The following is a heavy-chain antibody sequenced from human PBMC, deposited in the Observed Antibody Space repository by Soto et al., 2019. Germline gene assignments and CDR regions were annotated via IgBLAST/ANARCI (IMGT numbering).Heavy chain of an antibody. Sequence: EVQLVESGGGLVQPGGSLRLSCAVSGFTFGSYWMNWVRQAPGKGLEWVSAISGSGGSTYYADSVKGRFTISRDNSKNTLYLQMNSLRAEDTAVYYCAKPRSRFLEWLQFDYWGQGTLVTVSS. CDR2: ISGSGGST. D-gene: IGHD3-3*01. J-gene: IGHJ4*02. CDR1: GFTFGSYW. CDR3: AKPRSRFLEWLQFDY. V-gene: IGHV3-23*04.